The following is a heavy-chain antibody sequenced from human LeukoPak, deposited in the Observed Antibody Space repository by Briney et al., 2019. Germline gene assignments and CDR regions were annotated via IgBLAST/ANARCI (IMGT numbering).Heavy chain of an antibody. D-gene: IGHD5-24*01. Sequence: PGGSLRLSCAASGFTFSSYAMHWVRQAPGKGLEWVAVISYDGSNKYYADSVKGRFTISRDNAKNSLYLQMNSLRAEDTAVYYCARMELWLQPTRVFDYWGQGTLVTVSS. J-gene: IGHJ4*02. CDR1: GFTFSSYA. V-gene: IGHV3-30*04. CDR2: ISYDGSNK. CDR3: ARMELWLQPTRVFDY.